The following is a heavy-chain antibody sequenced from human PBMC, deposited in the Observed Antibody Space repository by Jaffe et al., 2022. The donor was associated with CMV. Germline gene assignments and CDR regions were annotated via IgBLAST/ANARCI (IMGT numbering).Heavy chain of an antibody. J-gene: IGHJ5*02. V-gene: IGHV4-31*03. Sequence: QVQLQESGPGLVKPSQTLSLTCTVSGGSISSGGYYWSWIRQHPGKGLEWIGYIYYSGSTYYNPSLKSRVTISVDTSKNQFSLKLSSVTAADTAVYYCARGRMIVVAPRAHWFDPWGQGTLVTVSS. CDR1: GGSISSGGYY. CDR3: ARGRMIVVAPRAHWFDP. D-gene: IGHD3-22*01. CDR2: IYYSGST.